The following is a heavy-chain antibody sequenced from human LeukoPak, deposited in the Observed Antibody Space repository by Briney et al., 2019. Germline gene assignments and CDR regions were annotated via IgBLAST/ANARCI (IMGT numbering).Heavy chain of an antibody. V-gene: IGHV3-21*01. D-gene: IGHD2-15*01. CDR1: GFTFSSYS. J-gene: IGHJ4*02. CDR3: ARDFRSGRTFDY. CDR2: ISSSSSYI. Sequence: GGSLRLSCAASGFTFSSYSMNWVRQAPGKGLEWVSSISSSSSYIYYADSVEGRFTISRDNAKNSLYLQMDSLRAEDTAVYYCARDFRSGRTFDYWGQGTLVTVSS.